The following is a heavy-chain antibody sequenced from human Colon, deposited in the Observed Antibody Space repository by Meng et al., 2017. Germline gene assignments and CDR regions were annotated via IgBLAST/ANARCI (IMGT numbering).Heavy chain of an antibody. J-gene: IGHJ4*02. CDR2: IWFDGSNK. CDR3: ARGATPENFDY. V-gene: IGHV3-33*01. CDR1: GFSFSTYG. Sequence: QGRLVGSGGDVVQPGRSLRLSCVASGFSFSTYGMHWVRQAPGKGLEWVAIIWFDGSNKYYGDSVKGRFTISRDNSKNTLYLQMNSLRVEDTAVYYCARGATPENFDYWGQGTLVTVSS.